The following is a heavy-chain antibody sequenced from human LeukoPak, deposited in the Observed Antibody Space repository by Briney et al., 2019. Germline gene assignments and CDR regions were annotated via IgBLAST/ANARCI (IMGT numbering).Heavy chain of an antibody. CDR2: IYYSGST. V-gene: IGHV4-39*01. CDR1: GGSISSSTYY. CDR3: ASSGSSWYEGDFDY. Sequence: PSETLSLTCTVSGGSISSSTYYWGWIRQPPGKGLEWIGSIYYSGSTYYNPSLKSRVTISVDTSKNQFSLKLSSVTAADTAVYYCASSGSSWYEGDFDYWGQGTLVTVSS. D-gene: IGHD6-13*01. J-gene: IGHJ4*02.